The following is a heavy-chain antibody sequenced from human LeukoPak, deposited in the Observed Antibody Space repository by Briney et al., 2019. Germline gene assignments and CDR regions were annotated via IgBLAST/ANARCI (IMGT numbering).Heavy chain of an antibody. CDR3: ARMKGDILTGYYLDY. CDR1: GFTFSSYW. CDR2: INSDGSST. V-gene: IGHV3-74*01. Sequence: GGSLRLSCAASGFTFSSYWMHWVRPAPGKGLVWVSRINSDGSSTSYADSVKGRFTISRDNAKNTLYLQMNSLRAEDTAVYYCARMKGDILTGYYLDYWGQGTLVTVSS. J-gene: IGHJ4*02. D-gene: IGHD3-9*01.